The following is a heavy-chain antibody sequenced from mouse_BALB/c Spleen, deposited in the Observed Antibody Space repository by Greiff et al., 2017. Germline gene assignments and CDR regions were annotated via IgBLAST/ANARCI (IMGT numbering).Heavy chain of an antibody. CDR1: GFSLTGYG. J-gene: IGHJ1*01. Sequence: QVQLKQSGPSLVQPSQSLSITCTVSGFSLTGYGVNWVRQPPGKGLEWLGMIWGDGSTDYNSALKSRLSISKDNSKSQVFLKMNSLQTDDTARYYCARDGSDWYFDVWGAGTTVTVSS. D-gene: IGHD1-1*02. CDR2: IWGDGST. CDR3: ARDGSDWYFDV. V-gene: IGHV2-6-7*01.